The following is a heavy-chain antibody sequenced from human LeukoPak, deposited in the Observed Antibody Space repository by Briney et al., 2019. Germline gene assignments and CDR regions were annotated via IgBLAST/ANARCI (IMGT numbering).Heavy chain of an antibody. V-gene: IGHV3-23*01. CDR3: AKDGYSSSRYALLNYFDY. Sequence: GGSLRLSCTTSGFIFSNYGMSWVRQAPGKGLEWVSGLSGSGGRTYYADSVKGRFTISRDNPKNTLFLQMNSLRAEDTAIYYCAKDGYSSSRYALLNYFDYWGQGTLVTVSS. CDR2: LSGSGGRT. CDR1: GFIFSNYG. J-gene: IGHJ4*02. D-gene: IGHD6-13*01.